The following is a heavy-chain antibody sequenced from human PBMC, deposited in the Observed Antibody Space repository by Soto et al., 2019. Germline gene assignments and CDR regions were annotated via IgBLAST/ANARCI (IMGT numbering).Heavy chain of an antibody. CDR1: GFTFSSYN. D-gene: IGHD2-15*01. Sequence: EVQLVESGEGLVQPGGSLRLSCAASGFTFSSYNIHGIRQAPGKGLEFVSAISRSGERTYYADSVKGRFTITRDNSKNTVWLQMGSLRAEDMAVYYCARARCSSGQCYYFDYWGRGALVSVSS. CDR2: ISRSGERT. V-gene: IGHV3-64*02. CDR3: ARARCSSGQCYYFDY. J-gene: IGHJ4*02.